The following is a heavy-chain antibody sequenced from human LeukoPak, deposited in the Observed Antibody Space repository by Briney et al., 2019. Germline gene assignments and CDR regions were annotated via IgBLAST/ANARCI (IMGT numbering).Heavy chain of an antibody. D-gene: IGHD5-18*01. CDR1: GFTFDDYA. CDR2: ISWDGGST. CDR3: AKPTSTGYSYGLVY. J-gene: IGHJ4*02. Sequence: GGSLRLSCAASGFTFDDYAMHWVRQAPGKGLEWVSLISWDGGSTYYADSLKGRFTISRDNSKNSLYLQMNSLRAEDTALYYCAKPTSTGYSYGLVYWGQGTLVTVSS. V-gene: IGHV3-43D*04.